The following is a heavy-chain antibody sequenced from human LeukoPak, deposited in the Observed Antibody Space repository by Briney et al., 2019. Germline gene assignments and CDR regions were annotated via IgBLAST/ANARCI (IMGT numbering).Heavy chain of an antibody. Sequence: GGSLRLSCAASGFTFSSYWMSWVRQAPGKGLEWMANIKQDGSEKYYVDSVKGRFTISRDNAKNSLYLQMNSLRAEDTAVYYCARELSYDSSGYFTPPDYWGQGTLVTVSS. D-gene: IGHD3-22*01. J-gene: IGHJ4*02. CDR1: GFTFSSYW. CDR2: IKQDGSEK. V-gene: IGHV3-7*01. CDR3: ARELSYDSSGYFTPPDY.